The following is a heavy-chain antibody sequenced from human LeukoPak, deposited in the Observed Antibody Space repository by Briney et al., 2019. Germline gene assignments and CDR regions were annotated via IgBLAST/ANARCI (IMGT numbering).Heavy chain of an antibody. CDR1: GFTVSSNY. J-gene: IGHJ6*02. Sequence: GGSLRLSCAASGFTVSSNYMSWVRQAPGKGLEGVSVFYRDGDTFYADSVKGRFTISRDDSKNTLHLQMDSLRAEDTAAYYCARGTQNYYYYGLDVWGQGTTVTVSS. CDR2: FYRDGDT. V-gene: IGHV3-66*01. CDR3: ARGTQNYYYYGLDV.